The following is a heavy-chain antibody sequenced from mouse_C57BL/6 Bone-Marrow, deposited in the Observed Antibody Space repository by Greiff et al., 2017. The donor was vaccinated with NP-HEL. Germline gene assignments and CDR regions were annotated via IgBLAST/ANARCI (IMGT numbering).Heavy chain of an antibody. D-gene: IGHD1-1*01. J-gene: IGHJ2*01. Sequence: EVKLMESGGGLVQPGGSLSLSCAASGFTFTDYYMSWVRQPPGKALEWLGFIRNKANGYTTEYSASVKGRFTISRDNSQSILYLQMNALRAEDSATYYCARGGPITTVVGYFDYWGQGTTLTVSS. CDR3: ARGGPITTVVGYFDY. V-gene: IGHV7-3*01. CDR1: GFTFTDYY. CDR2: IRNKANGYTT.